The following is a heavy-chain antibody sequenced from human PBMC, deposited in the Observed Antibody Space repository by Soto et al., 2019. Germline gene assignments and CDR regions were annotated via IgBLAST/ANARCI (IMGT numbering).Heavy chain of an antibody. CDR3: AGGDYYHSSGYYFYYYTMDV. Sequence: SETLSLTCTVSGGSISSSSYYWGWIRQPPGKGLEWIGNVYYGGSTYYNPSLKSRVTISVETSKSQFSLKLSSVTAADTAVYYCAGGDYYHSSGYYFYYYTMDVWGQGTKVTV. V-gene: IGHV4-39*01. CDR2: VYYGGST. CDR1: GGSISSSSYY. D-gene: IGHD3-22*01. J-gene: IGHJ6*02.